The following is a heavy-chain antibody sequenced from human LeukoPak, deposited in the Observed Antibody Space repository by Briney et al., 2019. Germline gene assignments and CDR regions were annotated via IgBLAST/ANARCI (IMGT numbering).Heavy chain of an antibody. D-gene: IGHD6-19*01. Sequence: GGSLRLSCAASGFTVSSNYMSWVRQAPGKGLEWVSAISGSGGSTYYADSVKGRFTISRDNSKNTLYLQMNSLRAEDTAVYYCAKDRLSGGWYEVDYWGQGTLVTVSS. J-gene: IGHJ4*02. CDR3: AKDRLSGGWYEVDY. CDR1: GFTVSSNY. CDR2: ISGSGGST. V-gene: IGHV3-23*01.